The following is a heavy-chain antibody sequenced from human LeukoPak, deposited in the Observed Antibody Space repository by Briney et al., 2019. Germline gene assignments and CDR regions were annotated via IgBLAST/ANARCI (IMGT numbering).Heavy chain of an antibody. CDR1: GGSISSGSYY. CDR2: IYTSGST. D-gene: IGHD2-2*01. Sequence: SETLSLTCTVSGGSISSGSYYWSWIRQPAGKGLERIVRIYTSGSTNYNPSLKSRVTISVDTSKNQFSLKLSSVTAADTAVYYCAREIGVVPAATDAFDIWGQGTMVTVSS. V-gene: IGHV4-61*02. CDR3: AREIGVVPAATDAFDI. J-gene: IGHJ3*02.